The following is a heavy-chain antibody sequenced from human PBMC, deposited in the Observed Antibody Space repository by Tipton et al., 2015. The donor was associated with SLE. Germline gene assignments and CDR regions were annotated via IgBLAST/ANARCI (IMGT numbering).Heavy chain of an antibody. CDR1: GGSFSSYY. J-gene: IGHJ3*02. D-gene: IGHD2-2*01. CDR3: ARGPSHTHIVVVPAAYPRGAFDI. Sequence: TLSLTCAVYGGSFSSYYWSWIRQPPGKGLEWIGYIYYSGSTNYNPSLKSRVTISVDTSKNQFSLKLSSVTAADTAVYYCARGPSHTHIVVVPAAYPRGAFDIWGQGTMVTVSS. CDR2: IYYSGST. V-gene: IGHV4-59*01.